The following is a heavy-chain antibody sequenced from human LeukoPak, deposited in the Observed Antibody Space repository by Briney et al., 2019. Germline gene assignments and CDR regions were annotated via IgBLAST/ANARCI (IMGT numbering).Heavy chain of an antibody. CDR3: ARRHHFGFLDS. Sequence: GGTLRLSCAASGVMFPSYWMTWVRQAPGKGLEWVANIKQDGSEKYYVDSVKGRFTISRDNAKNSVYLQMNSLRAEDTAVYYCARRHHFGFLDSWGQGTLVT. V-gene: IGHV3-7*04. J-gene: IGHJ4*02. CDR1: GVMFPSYW. CDR2: IKQDGSEK. D-gene: IGHD3-10*01.